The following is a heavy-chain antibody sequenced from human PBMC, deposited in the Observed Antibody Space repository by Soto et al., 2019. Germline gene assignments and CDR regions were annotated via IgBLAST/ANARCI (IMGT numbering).Heavy chain of an antibody. CDR2: INSDGSST. V-gene: IGHV3-74*01. Sequence: LRLSCAASGFTFSSYWMHWVRQAPGKGLVWVSRINSDGSSTSYADSVKGRFTISRDNAKNTLYLQMNSLRAEDTAVYYCARGSLVREVEVVPAARDYYYGMDVWGQGTTVTVSS. CDR1: GFTFSSYW. J-gene: IGHJ6*02. CDR3: ARGSLVREVEVVPAARDYYYGMDV. D-gene: IGHD2-2*01.